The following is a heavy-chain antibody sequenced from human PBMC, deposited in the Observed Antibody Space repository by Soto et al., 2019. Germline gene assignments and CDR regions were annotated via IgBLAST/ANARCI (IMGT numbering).Heavy chain of an antibody. CDR1: GGSFSGY. CDR2: INHSGST. Sequence: QVQLQQWGAGLLKPSETLSLTCAVYGGSFSGYWSWIRQPPGKGLEWIGEINHSGSTLYNPSLKSRVTISVDTVEKQFFLKLSSVTAADTAVYYCARHGNYWFDCWGQGTLVTVSS. CDR3: ARHGNYWFDC. D-gene: IGHD1-7*01. J-gene: IGHJ5*01. V-gene: IGHV4-34*01.